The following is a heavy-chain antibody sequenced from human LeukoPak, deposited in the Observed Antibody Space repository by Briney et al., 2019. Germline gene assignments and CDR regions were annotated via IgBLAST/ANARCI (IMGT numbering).Heavy chain of an antibody. J-gene: IGHJ6*03. Sequence: ASVKVSCKASGYTFTSYDINWARQATGQGLEWMGWMNPNSGNTGYAQKFQGRVTMTRNTSISTAYMELSSLRSEDTAVYYCARADTGAKSTRSSLLVRKRLYYYYMDVWGKGTTVTVSS. CDR2: MNPNSGNT. CDR1: GYTFTSYD. CDR3: ARADTGAKSTRSSLLVRKRLYYYYMDV. V-gene: IGHV1-8*01. D-gene: IGHD2-2*01.